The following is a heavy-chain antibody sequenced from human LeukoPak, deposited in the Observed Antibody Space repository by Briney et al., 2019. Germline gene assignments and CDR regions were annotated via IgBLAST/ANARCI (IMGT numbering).Heavy chain of an antibody. Sequence: GGSLRLSCAASGFTFSSYAMSWVRQAPGKGLEWVSAISGSGGSTYYADSVKGRFTISRDNSKNTLYLQMKSLRAEDTAVYYCAKDEAVNCSGGSCYSGGFDYWGQGTLVTVSS. V-gene: IGHV3-23*01. CDR3: AKDEAVNCSGGSCYSGGFDY. J-gene: IGHJ4*02. CDR2: ISGSGGST. CDR1: GFTFSSYA. D-gene: IGHD2-15*01.